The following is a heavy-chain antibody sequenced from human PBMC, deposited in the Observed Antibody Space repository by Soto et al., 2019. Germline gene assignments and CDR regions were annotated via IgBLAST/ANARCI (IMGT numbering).Heavy chain of an antibody. J-gene: IGHJ3*02. D-gene: IGHD6-13*01. V-gene: IGHV4-34*01. CDR1: GGSFSGYY. CDR3: GNLELGIYALDI. CDR2: INHSGST. Sequence: SETLSLTCAVYGGSFSGYYWSWIRQPPGKGPEWIGEINHSGSTKYNPALKSRFTISVDTSKNQFSLRLSSVTAADTAVYYCGNLELGIYALDIWGQGTMVTVSS.